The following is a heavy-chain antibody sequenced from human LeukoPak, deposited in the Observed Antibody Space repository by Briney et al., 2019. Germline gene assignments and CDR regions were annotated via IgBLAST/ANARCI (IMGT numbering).Heavy chain of an antibody. J-gene: IGHJ5*02. CDR1: GGSVSSSGYS. D-gene: IGHD2/OR15-2a*01. Sequence: SQTLSLTCTVSGGSVSSSGYSWNWIRQPPGKTLEWIGYTYYSGRTNYNPSLKSRVTISLDTSKNQFSLRLTSVTAADTAVYYCALRRLTSAQIIEDNWFDPWGQGTLVTVSS. CDR3: ALRRLTSAQIIEDNWFDP. V-gene: IGHV4-61*08. CDR2: TYYSGRT.